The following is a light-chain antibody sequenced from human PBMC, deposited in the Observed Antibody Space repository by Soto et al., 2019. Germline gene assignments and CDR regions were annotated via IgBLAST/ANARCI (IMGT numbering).Light chain of an antibody. CDR3: QQYGISPT. J-gene: IGKJ1*01. CDR2: DVS. V-gene: IGKV3-20*01. Sequence: DIVLTQSPGTLSLSPGERATLSCRSSQSVSSNYLAWYQQKPDQAPRLVIYDVSGRATGIPDWFSGSGSGTDFTLTISRLEPEDSAVYYCQQYGISPTFGQGTKVEIK. CDR1: QSVSSNY.